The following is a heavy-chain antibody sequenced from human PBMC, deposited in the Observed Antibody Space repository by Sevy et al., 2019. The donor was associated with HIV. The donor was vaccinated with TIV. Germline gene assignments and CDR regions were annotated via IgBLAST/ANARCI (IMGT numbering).Heavy chain of an antibody. V-gene: IGHV4-39*01. CDR3: ARQGWSVVVVAASGNGLDV. D-gene: IGHD2-15*01. CDR2: IYYSWST. CDR1: GGSISSSGYY. Sequence: SETLSLTCTVSGGSISSSGYYWAWIRQPPGKGLEWIGSIYYSWSTYYNPSLKSRVTISVDTSKNQFSLKVTSVTAADTAVYYCARQGWSVVVVAASGNGLDVWGQGTTVTVSS. J-gene: IGHJ6*02.